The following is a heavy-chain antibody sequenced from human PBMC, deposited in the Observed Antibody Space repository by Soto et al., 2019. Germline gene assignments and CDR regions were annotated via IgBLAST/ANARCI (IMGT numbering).Heavy chain of an antibody. J-gene: IGHJ6*02. V-gene: IGHV3-43*01. Sequence: GGSLRLSCAASGFTFDDYTMHWVRQAPGKGLEWVSLISWDGGSTYYADSVKGRFTISRDNSKNSLYLQMNSLRTEDTALYYCAKDNGPYYYYGMDVWGQGTTVTVSS. CDR1: GFTFDDYT. CDR2: ISWDGGST. CDR3: AKDNGPYYYYGMDV.